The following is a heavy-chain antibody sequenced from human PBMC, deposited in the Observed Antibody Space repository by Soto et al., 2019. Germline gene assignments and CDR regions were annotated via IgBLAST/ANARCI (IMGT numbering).Heavy chain of an antibody. CDR2: IYPGDSST. J-gene: IGHJ6*02. CDR3: AKQSDYGDNYYYYGMDV. Sequence: GESLKISCKGSGYSFTSYWIGWVRQMPGKGLEWMGIIYPGDSSTRYSPSFQGQVTMSADKSISTAYLQWSSLKASDTAVYYCAKQSDYGDNYYYYGMDVWGPGTTVTVS. CDR1: GYSFTSYW. D-gene: IGHD4-17*01. V-gene: IGHV5-51*01.